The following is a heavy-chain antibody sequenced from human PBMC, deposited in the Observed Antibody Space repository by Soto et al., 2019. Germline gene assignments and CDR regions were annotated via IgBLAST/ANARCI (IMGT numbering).Heavy chain of an antibody. J-gene: IGHJ1*01. D-gene: IGHD3-22*01. V-gene: IGHV4-30-4*01. CDR2: IYYSGST. CDR1: GGSISSGDYY. CDR3: ARDDDSSGYPLQH. Sequence: QVQLQESGPGLVKPSQTLSLTCTVSGGSISSGDYYWSWIRQPPGKGLEWIGYIYYSGSTYYNPSLKSRVTISVDTAKNKFSLKLSSVTAADTAVYYCARDDDSSGYPLQHWGQGTLVTVSS.